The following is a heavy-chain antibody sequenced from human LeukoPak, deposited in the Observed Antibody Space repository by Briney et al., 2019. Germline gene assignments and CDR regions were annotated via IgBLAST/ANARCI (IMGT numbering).Heavy chain of an antibody. CDR3: ASRGPKDIVVVPAAPWAFDI. D-gene: IGHD2-2*01. Sequence: GTSVKVSCKASGFTFTSSAMQWVRQARGQRLEWIGWIVVGSGNTNYAQKFQERVTITRDMSTSTAYMELSSLRSEDTAVYYCASRGPKDIVVVPAAPWAFDIWGQGTMVTVSS. CDR1: GFTFTSSA. CDR2: IVVGSGNT. V-gene: IGHV1-58*02. J-gene: IGHJ3*02.